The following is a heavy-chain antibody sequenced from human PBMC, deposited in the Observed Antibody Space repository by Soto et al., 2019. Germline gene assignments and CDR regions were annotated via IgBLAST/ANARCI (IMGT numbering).Heavy chain of an antibody. D-gene: IGHD3-3*01. CDR1: GYTFTSHG. J-gene: IGHJ4*02. CDR2: ISGYNGVT. V-gene: IGHV1-18*01. CDR3: APGDFWSGY. Sequence: ASVKVSCKASGYTFTSHGISWVRQAPGQGLEWMGWISGYNGVTNYAQKLQGRVTITADKSTSTAYMELSSLRSEDTAVYYCAPGDFWSGYWGQGTLVTVSS.